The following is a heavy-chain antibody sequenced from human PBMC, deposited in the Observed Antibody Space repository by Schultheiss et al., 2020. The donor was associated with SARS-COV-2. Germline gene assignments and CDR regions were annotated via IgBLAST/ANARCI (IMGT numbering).Heavy chain of an antibody. CDR1: GGSISSSNW. CDR2: INHSGST. Sequence: SETLSLTCAVSGGSISSSNWWSWVRQPPGKGLEWIGEINHSGSTNYNPSLKSRVTISVDTSKNQFSLKLSSVTAADTAVYYCARGAMVRGVAFDNWGQGTLVTVSS. D-gene: IGHD3-10*01. V-gene: IGHV4-4*02. CDR3: ARGAMVRGVAFDN. J-gene: IGHJ4*02.